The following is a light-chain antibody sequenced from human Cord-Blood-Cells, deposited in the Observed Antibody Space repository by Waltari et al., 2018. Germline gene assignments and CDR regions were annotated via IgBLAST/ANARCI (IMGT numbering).Light chain of an antibody. J-gene: IGLJ3*02. CDR3: QVWDSSSDHWV. V-gene: IGLV3-21*04. CDR1: YIGSKS. Sequence: SYALAQPPSASVAPGKTARIPCGGNYIGSKSVYWYQQKPGQAPVLVIYYDSDRPSGIPERFSGSNSGNTTTLTISRVEAGDEADYYCQVWDSSSDHWVFGGGTKLTVL. CDR2: YDS.